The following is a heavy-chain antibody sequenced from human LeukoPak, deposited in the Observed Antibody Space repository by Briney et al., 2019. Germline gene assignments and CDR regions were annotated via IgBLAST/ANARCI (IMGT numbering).Heavy chain of an antibody. J-gene: IGHJ6*02. CDR3: ARDSYCGGDCYIYYYYYYGTDV. Sequence: GGSLRLSCAASGFTFSSYAMSWVRQAPGKGLEWVSAISGSGGSTYYADSVKGRFTISRDNSKNTLYLQMNSLRAEDTAVYYCARDSYCGGDCYIYYYYYYGTDVWGQGTTVTVSS. D-gene: IGHD2-21*02. CDR2: ISGSGGST. V-gene: IGHV3-23*01. CDR1: GFTFSSYA.